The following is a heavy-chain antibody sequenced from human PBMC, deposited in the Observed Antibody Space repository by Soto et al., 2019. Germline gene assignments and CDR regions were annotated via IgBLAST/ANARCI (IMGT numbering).Heavy chain of an antibody. CDR2: IYYSGST. D-gene: IGHD4-17*01. V-gene: IGHV4-59*12. CDR3: ARAKSYGDYDREYFQH. Sequence: SETLSLTCTVSGGSISSYYWSWIRQPPGNGLVLIGYIYYSGSTNYNPSLKSRVTISVDASKYQFSLKLSSVTAADTAVYYCARAKSYGDYDREYFQHWGQGTLVTVSS. CDR1: GGSISSYY. J-gene: IGHJ1*01.